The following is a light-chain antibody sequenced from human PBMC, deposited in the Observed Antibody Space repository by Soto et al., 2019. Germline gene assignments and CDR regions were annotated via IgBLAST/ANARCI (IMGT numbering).Light chain of an antibody. J-gene: IGKJ2*01. CDR3: QQYGSSPPYT. V-gene: IGKV3-20*01. Sequence: EVVLTQSPGTLSLSPGERATLSCRASQSVSNNNLAWYQQKPGQTPKLLIFGSSDRATGIPDRLSGSGSGTDFTLTMSSLEPEDFAVYYCQQYGSSPPYTFGQGTKLEIK. CDR1: QSVSNNN. CDR2: GSS.